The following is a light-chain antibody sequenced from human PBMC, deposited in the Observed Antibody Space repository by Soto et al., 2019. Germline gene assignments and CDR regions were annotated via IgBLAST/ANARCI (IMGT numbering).Light chain of an antibody. CDR2: GAS. CDR1: QNVRTF. J-gene: IGKJ1*01. V-gene: IGKV3-11*01. Sequence: EVVLTQSPATLSLSPGERATLSCRASQNVRTFLDWYQQKPGQAPRLLIYGASNRAHGIPARFSGSGSGTDFTLTISSLEPEDFAVYYCQQHSHWPPWTFGQGTRVEIQ. CDR3: QQHSHWPPWT.